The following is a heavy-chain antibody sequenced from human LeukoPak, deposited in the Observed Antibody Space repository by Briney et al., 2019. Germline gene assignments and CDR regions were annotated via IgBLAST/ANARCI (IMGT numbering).Heavy chain of an antibody. V-gene: IGHV4-38-2*01. CDR1: GYSISSGYY. D-gene: IGHD5-12*01. J-gene: IGHJ4*02. CDR2: IYHSGST. Sequence: SETLSLTCAVSGYSISSGYYWGWIRQPPGKGLECIGSIYHSGSTYYNPSLKSRVTISVDTSKNQFSLKLGSVTAADTAVYYCARRYSGYDSKRYFDYWGQGTLVTVSS. CDR3: ARRYSGYDSKRYFDY.